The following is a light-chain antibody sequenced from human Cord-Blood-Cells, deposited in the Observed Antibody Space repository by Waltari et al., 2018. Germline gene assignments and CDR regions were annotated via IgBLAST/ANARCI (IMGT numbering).Light chain of an antibody. CDR2: DVS. J-gene: IGLJ1*01. V-gene: IGLV2-14*01. CDR1: SSDDGGYYN. Sequence: QSALTQPAPVSGSPGQSITVSCTGTSSDDGGYYNVSWYQQHPGKAPKLMIYDVSNRPSGVSNRFSGSKSGNTASLTISGLQAEDEADYYCSSYTSSSTYVFGTGTKVTVL. CDR3: SSYTSSSTYV.